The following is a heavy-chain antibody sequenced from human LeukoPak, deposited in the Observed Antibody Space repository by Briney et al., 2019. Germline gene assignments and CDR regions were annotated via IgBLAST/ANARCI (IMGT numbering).Heavy chain of an antibody. Sequence: SQTLSLTCTVSGGSISSGGYYWSWIRQHPGKGLEWIGYIYYSGSTYCNPSLKSRVTISVDTSKNQSSLKLSSVTAADTAVYYCARMGLRVRGAVDYWGQGTLVTVSS. CDR2: IYYSGST. V-gene: IGHV4-31*03. CDR1: GGSISSGGYY. CDR3: ARMGLRVRGAVDY. D-gene: IGHD3-10*01. J-gene: IGHJ4*02.